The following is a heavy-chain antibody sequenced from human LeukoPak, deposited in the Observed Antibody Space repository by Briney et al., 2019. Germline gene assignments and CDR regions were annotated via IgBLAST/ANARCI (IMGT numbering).Heavy chain of an antibody. CDR2: INPSGGST. J-gene: IGHJ4*02. CDR3: AREGDDYGDYRYFDY. D-gene: IGHD4-17*01. CDR1: GYTFTSYY. Sequence: ASVKVSCKASGYTFTSYYMHWVRQAPGQGLEWMGTINPSGGSTSYAQKFQGRVTMTRDTSTSTVYMELSSLRSEDTAVYYCAREGDDYGDYRYFDYWGQGTLVTVSS. V-gene: IGHV1-46*01.